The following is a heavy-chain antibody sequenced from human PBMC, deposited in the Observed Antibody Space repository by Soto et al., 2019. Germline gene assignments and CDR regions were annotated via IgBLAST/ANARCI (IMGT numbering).Heavy chain of an antibody. CDR1: GGSISSSSYY. V-gene: IGHV4-39*01. CDR2: IYYSGST. J-gene: IGHJ3*02. Sequence: QLQLQESGPGLVKPSETLSLTCTVSGGSISSSSYYWGWIRQPPGKGLEWIGSIYYSGSTYYNPSLKSRVTISVDTSKNQFSLKLSSVTAADTAVYYCARHAPGHGDAFDIWGQGTMVTVSS. CDR3: ARHAPGHGDAFDI.